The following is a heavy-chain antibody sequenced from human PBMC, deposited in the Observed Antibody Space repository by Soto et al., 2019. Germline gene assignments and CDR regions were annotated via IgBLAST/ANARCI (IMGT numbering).Heavy chain of an antibody. CDR3: AKDRLPLIVVVPAASGMDV. CDR1: GFTFSSYA. D-gene: IGHD2-2*01. V-gene: IGHV3-23*01. Sequence: GGSLRLSCAASGFTFSSYAMSWVRQAPGKGLEWVSAISGSGGSTYYADSVKGRFTISRDNSKNTLYLQMNSLRAEDTAVYYCAKDRLPLIVVVPAASGMDVWGQGTTVTVSS. CDR2: ISGSGGST. J-gene: IGHJ6*02.